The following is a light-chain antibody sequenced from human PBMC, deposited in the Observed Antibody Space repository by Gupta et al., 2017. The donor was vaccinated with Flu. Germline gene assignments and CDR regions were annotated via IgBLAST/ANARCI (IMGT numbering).Light chain of an antibody. CDR3: QQYVTSSWT. V-gene: IGKV3-20*01. J-gene: IGKJ1*01. CDR2: GSS. CDR1: QSISNTS. Sequence: IVLTQSPDTLSLSPGERATLSCRASQSISNTSLTWYQQKPGQAPRLLIFGSSNRATGIPDRFSGSGSGADFTLTISRLEPEDFAVYYCQQYVTSSWTFGQGTKLEL.